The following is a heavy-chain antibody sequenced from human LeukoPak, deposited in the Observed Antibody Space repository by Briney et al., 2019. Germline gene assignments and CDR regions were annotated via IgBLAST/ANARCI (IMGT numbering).Heavy chain of an antibody. CDR3: ARDQSIWRGYSGWFDP. V-gene: IGHV1-8*01. D-gene: IGHD3-3*01. J-gene: IGHJ5*02. CDR1: GYTFTSYD. CDR2: MNPNSGHT. Sequence: PGASVTLSCTASGYTFTSYDMNWVRQAPGQGLEWMGWMNPNSGHTGYAQKFQGRATMTRNTSISTAYMELSSLRSADTAVYYCARDQSIWRGYSGWFDPWGQGTLVTVSS.